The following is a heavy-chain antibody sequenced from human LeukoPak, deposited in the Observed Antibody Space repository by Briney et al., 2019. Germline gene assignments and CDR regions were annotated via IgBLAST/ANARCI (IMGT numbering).Heavy chain of an antibody. Sequence: GGSLRLSCAASGFTFSTYTMNWVRQAPGKGLEWVSGITGSGGSTYFEDSVKGRFTISRDNSKNTLYLQMNSLRAEDTATYFCAKAGGSGSGSVTSFWFGMDVWGQGTTVTVSS. CDR2: ITGSGGST. CDR1: GFTFSTYT. V-gene: IGHV3-23*01. J-gene: IGHJ6*02. D-gene: IGHD3-10*01. CDR3: AKAGGSGSGSVTSFWFGMDV.